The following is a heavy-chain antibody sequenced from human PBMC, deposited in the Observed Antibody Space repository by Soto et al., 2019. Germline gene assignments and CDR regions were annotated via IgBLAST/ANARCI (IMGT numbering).Heavy chain of an antibody. J-gene: IGHJ4*02. CDR2: ISHSGST. D-gene: IGHD5-18*01. Sequence: PSETLSLTCTVSGGSISSAAYYWSWIRQHPGKGLEWIGYISHSGSTYYTPSLKSRVIISADTSKNQFSVYLTSVTAADTAVYYCAREYTYGSNFFDCWGQGALVTVSS. CDR3: AREYTYGSNFFDC. V-gene: IGHV4-31*03. CDR1: GGSISSAAYY.